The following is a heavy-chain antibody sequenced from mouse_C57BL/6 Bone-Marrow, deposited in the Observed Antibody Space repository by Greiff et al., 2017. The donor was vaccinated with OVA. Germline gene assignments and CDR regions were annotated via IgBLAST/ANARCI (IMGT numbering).Heavy chain of an antibody. CDR2: INPYNGGT. D-gene: IGHD4-1*01. CDR3: ARGGLTVYYFDY. J-gene: IGHJ2*01. V-gene: IGHV1-19*01. CDR1: GYTFTDYY. Sequence: VQLQQSGPVLVKPGASVKMSCKASGYTFTDYYMNWVKQSHGKSLEWIGVINPYNGGTSYNQKFKGKATLTVDKSSSTAYMELNSLTSEDSAVYYCARGGLTVYYFDYWGQGTTLTVSS.